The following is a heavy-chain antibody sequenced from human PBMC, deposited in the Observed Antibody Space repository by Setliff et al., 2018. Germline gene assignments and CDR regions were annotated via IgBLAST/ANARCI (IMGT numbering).Heavy chain of an antibody. D-gene: IGHD6-19*01. CDR1: GLTFRNFG. CDR3: ARARSNCWEEPDY. J-gene: IGHJ4*02. CDR2: ISGASSTI. Sequence: PGGSLRLSCIVSGLTFRNFGMTWVRQAPGKGLEWLSKISGASSTIYYADSVKGRFTISRDNAQNSLYLQMNNLTAEDTAVYFCARARSNCWEEPDYWGQGTLVTVSS. V-gene: IGHV3-48*01.